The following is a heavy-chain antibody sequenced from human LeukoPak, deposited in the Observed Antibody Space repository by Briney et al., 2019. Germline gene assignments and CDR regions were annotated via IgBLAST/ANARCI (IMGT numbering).Heavy chain of an antibody. CDR2: INHSGST. V-gene: IGHV4-34*01. J-gene: IGHJ6*04. Sequence: SETLSLTCAVYGGSFSGYYWSWIRQPPGKGLEWIGEINHSGSTNYNPSLKSRVTISVDTSKNRFSLKLSSVTAADTAVYYCAREPTRDYYGSGSYPVGDVWGKGTTVTVSS. CDR1: GGSFSGYY. CDR3: AREPTRDYYGSGSYPVGDV. D-gene: IGHD3-10*01.